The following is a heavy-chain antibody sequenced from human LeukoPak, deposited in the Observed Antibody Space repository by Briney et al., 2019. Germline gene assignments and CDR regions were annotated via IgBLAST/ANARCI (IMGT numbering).Heavy chain of an antibody. CDR3: AKSYHSSSWSYYFDY. CDR2: IYYSGSA. CDR1: GGSISSSSYY. D-gene: IGHD6-13*01. V-gene: IGHV4-39*01. Sequence: SETLSLTCTVSGGSISSSSYYWGWIRQPPGKGLEWIGSIYYSGSAYYNPSLKSRVTISVDTSKNQFSLKLSSVTAADTAVYYCAKSYHSSSWSYYFDYWGQGTLVTVSS. J-gene: IGHJ4*02.